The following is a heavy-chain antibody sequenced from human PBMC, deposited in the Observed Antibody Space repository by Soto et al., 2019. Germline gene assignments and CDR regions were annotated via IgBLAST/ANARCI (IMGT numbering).Heavy chain of an antibody. Sequence: EVQLLESGGGLVQPGGSLRLSCAASGFTFSSYAMSWVRQAPGKGLEWVSAISGSGGSTYYADSVKGRFTISRDNSKNPLYLQMSSLRGEDTAVYYCANRGYCSSTSCYALDWYFDLWGRGTLVTVSS. CDR3: ANRGYCSSTSCYALDWYFDL. V-gene: IGHV3-23*01. CDR2: ISGSGGST. CDR1: GFTFSSYA. J-gene: IGHJ2*01. D-gene: IGHD2-2*01.